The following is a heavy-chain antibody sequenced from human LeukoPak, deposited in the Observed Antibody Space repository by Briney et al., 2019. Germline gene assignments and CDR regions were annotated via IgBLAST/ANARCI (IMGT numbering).Heavy chain of an antibody. D-gene: IGHD3-9*01. V-gene: IGHV4-59*08. J-gene: IGHJ5*02. CDR1: GGSISSYY. CDR2: IYYSGST. CDR3: ARGAFYYDILSGYYKGWFDP. Sequence: SETLSLTCTVSGGSISSYYWSWIRQPPGKGLEWIGYIYYSGSTNYNPSLKSRVTISVDTSKNQFSLKLSSVTAADTAVYYCARGAFYYDILSGYYKGWFDPWGQGTLVTVSS.